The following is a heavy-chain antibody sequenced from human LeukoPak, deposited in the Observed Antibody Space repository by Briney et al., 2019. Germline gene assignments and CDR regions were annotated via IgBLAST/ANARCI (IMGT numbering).Heavy chain of an antibody. V-gene: IGHV4-59*01. CDR1: GGSISGYY. CDR3: ARAKTGDGYYYYYMDV. Sequence: SGTLSLTCTVSGGSISGYYWSWIRQPPWKGLEWIGYIYYSGSTNYIPSLKSRVTISVDTSKSQFSLKLSSVTAADTAVYYCARAKTGDGYYYYYMDVWGKGTTVTVSS. CDR2: IYYSGST. D-gene: IGHD7-27*01. J-gene: IGHJ6*03.